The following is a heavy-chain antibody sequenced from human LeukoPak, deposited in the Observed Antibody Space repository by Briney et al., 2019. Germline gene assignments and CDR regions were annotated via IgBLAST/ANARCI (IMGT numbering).Heavy chain of an antibody. D-gene: IGHD6-19*01. CDR3: AKTPSAVAGTGYFDY. CDR1: GFSFRNYA. J-gene: IGHJ4*02. V-gene: IGHV3-23*01. CDR2: ISGSDGRT. Sequence: GGSLRLSCAVSGFSFRNYAMTWVRQAPGKGLEWVSGISGSDGRTYYADSVKGRFTITRDNSKNTLYLQMNNLRAEDTAVYHCAKTPSAVAGTGYFDYWGQGAQFTVSS.